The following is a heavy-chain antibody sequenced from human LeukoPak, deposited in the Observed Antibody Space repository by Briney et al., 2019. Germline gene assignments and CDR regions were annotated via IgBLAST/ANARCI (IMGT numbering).Heavy chain of an antibody. Sequence: PGRSLRLSCAASGFTFSNYGMHWVRQAPGKGREWVAVIAYDGSNEYYAEFVKGRFTISRDNSKNTLYLQMYSLRAEDTAVYFCAKDQGIAVAGTDDAFDIWGQGTRVTVSS. CDR1: GFTFSNYG. J-gene: IGHJ3*02. D-gene: IGHD6-19*01. CDR2: IAYDGSNE. V-gene: IGHV3-30*18. CDR3: AKDQGIAVAGTDDAFDI.